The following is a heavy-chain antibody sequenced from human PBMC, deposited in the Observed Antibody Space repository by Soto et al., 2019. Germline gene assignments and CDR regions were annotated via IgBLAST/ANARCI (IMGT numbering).Heavy chain of an antibody. CDR2: IYYSGST. D-gene: IGHD4-17*01. CDR3: ASSDSNGDYPTYYFDY. CDR1: GGSISSSSYY. Sequence: SETLSLTCTVSGGSISSSSYYWGWIRQPPGKGLEWIGSIYYSGSTYYNPSLKSRVTISVDTSKNQFSLKLSSVTAADTAVYYCASSDSNGDYPTYYFDYWGQGTLVTVSS. J-gene: IGHJ4*02. V-gene: IGHV4-39*01.